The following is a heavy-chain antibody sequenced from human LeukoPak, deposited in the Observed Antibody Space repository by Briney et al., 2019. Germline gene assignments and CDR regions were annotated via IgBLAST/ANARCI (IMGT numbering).Heavy chain of an antibody. CDR1: GFSFSSYA. J-gene: IGHJ6*02. CDR2: INHSGSN. Sequence: LSCAASGFSFSSYAMSWVRQGPGKGLEWMGEINHSGSNNYNPSLKRRVTIEVDTNKNQFSLKLRSVTAADTAVYYCARRTHRYYYYYCMDVWGQGTTVTVSS. D-gene: IGHD2-2*01. V-gene: IGHV4-34*01. CDR3: ARRTHRYYYYYCMDV.